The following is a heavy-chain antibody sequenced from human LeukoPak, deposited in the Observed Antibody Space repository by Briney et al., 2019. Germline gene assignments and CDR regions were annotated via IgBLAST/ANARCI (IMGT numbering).Heavy chain of an antibody. J-gene: IGHJ5*02. CDR3: AKGESKAARQPCFAP. Sequence: GGSLRLSCAASGFTFSNYAMTWVRQAPGKGLEWVSTVRGSGGATYYADSVTGRFTISRDNSKSTLYLQMNSLRVEDTAVYYCAKGESKAARQPCFAPGGQETLVTFSS. V-gene: IGHV3-23*01. CDR1: GFTFSNYA. D-gene: IGHD6-6*01. CDR2: VRGSGGAT.